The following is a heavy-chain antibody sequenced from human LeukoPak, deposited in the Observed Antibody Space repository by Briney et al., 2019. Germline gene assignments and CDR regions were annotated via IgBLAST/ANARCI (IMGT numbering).Heavy chain of an antibody. CDR3: GIDSYVGVNWFDP. CDR1: GFTFISYN. J-gene: IGHJ5*02. V-gene: IGHV3-23*01. D-gene: IGHD1-26*01. CDR2: ISGSAARV. Sequence: GGSLRLSCAASGFTFISYNMNWVRQAPGKGLEWVSAISGSAARVFYSDSVKGRFTISRDNSKNMVYLQMNSLRAEDTAVYYCGIDSYVGVNWFDPRGQGILVTVSS.